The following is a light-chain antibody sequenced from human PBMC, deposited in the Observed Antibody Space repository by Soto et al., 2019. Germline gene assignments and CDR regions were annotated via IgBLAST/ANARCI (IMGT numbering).Light chain of an antibody. V-gene: IGKV1-33*01. J-gene: IGKJ1*01. CDR1: QDISNY. CDR2: DAS. Sequence: DIQMTQSPSSLSASVGDRVTITCQASQDISNYLNWYQQKPGKAPKLLIYDASNLETGVPSRFSGSGSGTDFTFTISSLQPEDIATYYCQESYSTSFGQGTKVDIK. CDR3: QESYSTS.